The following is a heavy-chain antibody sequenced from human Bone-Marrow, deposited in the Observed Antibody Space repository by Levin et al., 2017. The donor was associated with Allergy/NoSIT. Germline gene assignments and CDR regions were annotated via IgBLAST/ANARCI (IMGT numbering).Heavy chain of an antibody. CDR1: GFTFSNAW. CDR3: TTESGYSYGYLFDY. V-gene: IGHV3-15*01. D-gene: IGHD5-18*01. CDR2: IKSKTDGGTT. Sequence: LSLTCAASGFTFSNAWMSWVRQAPGKGLEWVGRIKSKTDGGTTDYAAPVKGRFTISRDDSKNTLYLQMNSLKTEDTAVYYCTTESGYSYGYLFDYWGQGTLVTVSS. J-gene: IGHJ4*02.